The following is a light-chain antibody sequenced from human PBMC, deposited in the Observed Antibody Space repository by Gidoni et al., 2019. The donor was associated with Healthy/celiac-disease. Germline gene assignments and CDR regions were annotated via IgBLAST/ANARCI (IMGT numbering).Light chain of an antibody. CDR1: QSVSSN. Sequence: IVMTQSPATLSVSPGERATLPCRASQSVSSNLAWYQQKPGQAPRLLIYGASTRATGIPARFSGSGSRTEFTLTISSLQSEDFAVYYCQQYNNWPRSFGPGTKVDIK. V-gene: IGKV3-15*01. CDR2: GAS. CDR3: QQYNNWPRS. J-gene: IGKJ3*01.